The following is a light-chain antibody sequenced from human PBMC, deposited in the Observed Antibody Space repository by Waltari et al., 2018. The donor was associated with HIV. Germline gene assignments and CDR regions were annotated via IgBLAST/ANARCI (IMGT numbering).Light chain of an antibody. CDR2: GVS. V-gene: IGLV2-14*03. Sequence: QSALTQPASVSGSPGQSITISCTGTSRDVGGYKYVSWYQQHPGKAPKLMIFGVSNLPSGCSNRFSGSKSGNTASLTISGLQAKDESHYFCSSYSSSTALVVFGGGTKVTVL. CDR1: SRDVGGYKY. J-gene: IGLJ2*01. CDR3: SSYSSSTALVV.